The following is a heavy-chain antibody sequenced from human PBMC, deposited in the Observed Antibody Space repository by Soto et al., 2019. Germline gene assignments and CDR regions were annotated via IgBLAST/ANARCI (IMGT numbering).Heavy chain of an antibody. CDR1: GFTFSSYA. Sequence: GGSLRLSCAASGFTFSSYAMSGVRQAPGKGLEWVSAISGRGGSTYYADSVKGRFTISRDNSKNTLYLQMNSLRAEDTAVYYCAKGGDSSGWYASWFDPWGQGTLVTVSS. V-gene: IGHV3-23*01. CDR3: AKGGDSSGWYASWFDP. D-gene: IGHD6-19*01. CDR2: ISGRGGST. J-gene: IGHJ5*02.